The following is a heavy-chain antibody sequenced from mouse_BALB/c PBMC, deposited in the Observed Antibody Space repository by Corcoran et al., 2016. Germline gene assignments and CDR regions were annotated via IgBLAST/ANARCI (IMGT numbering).Heavy chain of an antibody. CDR3: ARDRDCDFDV. V-gene: IGHV1-26*01. Sequence: EAQLQQSLPELVKPGASVNMSCTASGYTFTDYYMKWMKQSHGKSLEWIGDINPNNGDTNYNQKFKGKATLTVDKSSSTAYMQLTSLTSEDSAVYYCARDRDCDFDVCGAGTTVTVS. CDR2: INPNNGDT. J-gene: IGHJ1*01. CDR1: GYTFTDYY. D-gene: IGHD2-14*01.